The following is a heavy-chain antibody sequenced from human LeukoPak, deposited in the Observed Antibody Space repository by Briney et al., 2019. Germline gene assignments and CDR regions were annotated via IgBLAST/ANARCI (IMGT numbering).Heavy chain of an antibody. CDR3: ARRSGRRYEY. D-gene: IGHD5-24*01. Sequence: PGGSLRLSCAASGFTFRSYEMNWVRHAPGRGLEWVSHISGGGESTVYPDAVKGRFTISRDNAKNSLYLQMNSLRVEDTGIYYCARRSGRRYEYWGQGVLVTVS. V-gene: IGHV3-48*03. CDR1: GFTFRSYE. CDR2: ISGGGEST. J-gene: IGHJ4*02.